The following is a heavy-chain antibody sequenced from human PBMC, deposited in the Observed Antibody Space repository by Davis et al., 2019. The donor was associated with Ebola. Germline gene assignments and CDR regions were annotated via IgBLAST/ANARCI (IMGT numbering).Heavy chain of an antibody. D-gene: IGHD3-9*01. CDR1: GGSISSSSYY. Sequence: PSETLSLTCTVSGGSISSSSYYWGWIRQPPGKGLEWIGYIYYSGSTNYNPSLKSRVTISVDTSKNQFSLKLSSVTAADTAVYYCARGGKVLRYFDWSPNDAFDIWGQGTMVTVSS. CDR2: IYYSGST. J-gene: IGHJ3*02. CDR3: ARGGKVLRYFDWSPNDAFDI. V-gene: IGHV4-61*05.